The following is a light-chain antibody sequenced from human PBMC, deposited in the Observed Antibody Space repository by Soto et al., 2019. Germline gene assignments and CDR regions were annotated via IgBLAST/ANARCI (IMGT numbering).Light chain of an antibody. CDR3: QQYGSSGT. J-gene: IGKJ1*01. V-gene: IGKV3-20*01. CDR1: QSVSSSY. Sequence: EILITQSPATLSVSPGERATLSCRASQSVSSSYLAWYQQKPGQAPRLLIYGASTTASGIPDRFSGSGSGTDFTLTIRRLEPEDFAVYYCQQYGSSGTFGQGTKVDIK. CDR2: GAS.